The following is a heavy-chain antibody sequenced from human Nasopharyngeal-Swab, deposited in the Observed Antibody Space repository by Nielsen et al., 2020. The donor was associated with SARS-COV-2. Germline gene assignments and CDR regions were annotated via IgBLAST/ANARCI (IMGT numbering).Heavy chain of an antibody. CDR3: ARGTIFGVVKRGPWDYYGMDV. CDR2: ISYDRSNK. CDR1: GFSFRSYG. D-gene: IGHD3-3*01. J-gene: IGHJ6*02. V-gene: IGHV3-30*03. Sequence: LSLTCAASGFSFRSYGMHWVRQAPGKGLAWVAVISYDRSNKDYADSVKGRFTISRDNSKNTLYLQTNSLRADDTAVYYCARGTIFGVVKRGPWDYYGMDVWGQGTTVTVSS.